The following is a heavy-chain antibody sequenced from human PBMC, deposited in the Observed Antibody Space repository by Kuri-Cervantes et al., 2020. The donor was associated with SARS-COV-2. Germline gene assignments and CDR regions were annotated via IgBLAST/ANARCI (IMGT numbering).Heavy chain of an antibody. D-gene: IGHD3-16*01. J-gene: IGHJ6*03. CDR1: GFTFSSYA. CDR2: ISYDGSNK. Sequence: GESLKISCAASGFTFSSYAMHWVRQAPGKGLEWVAVISYDGSNKYYADSVKGRFTISRDDSKNTLYLQMNSLRAEDTAVYYCAKAGENYYYYYMDVWGEGTTVTVSS. V-gene: IGHV3-30-3*01. CDR3: AKAGENYYYYYMDV.